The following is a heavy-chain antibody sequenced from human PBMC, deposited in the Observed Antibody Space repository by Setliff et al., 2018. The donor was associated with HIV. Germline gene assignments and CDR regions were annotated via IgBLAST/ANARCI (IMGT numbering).Heavy chain of an antibody. D-gene: IGHD3-10*01. CDR1: GFVFSGYA. J-gene: IGHJ6*02. CDR3: AKDREYGSGRTDYYYYYGMDV. Sequence: GGSLRLSCVGSGFVFSGYAIHWVRQAPGKGLEWVAVISKDGSNKYYADSVKGRFTISRDNSKNTLYLQMNSLRAEDTAVYYCAKDREYGSGRTDYYYYYGMDVWGQGTTVTVSS. V-gene: IGHV3-30*04. CDR2: ISKDGSNK.